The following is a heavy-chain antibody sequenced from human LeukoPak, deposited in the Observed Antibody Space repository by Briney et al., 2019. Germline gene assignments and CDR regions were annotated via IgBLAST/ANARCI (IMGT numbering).Heavy chain of an antibody. CDR1: GFMFTHHG. D-gene: IGHD3-9*01. Sequence: GESLRLSCAASGFMFTHHGMHWVRQAPGKGLEWVAVIWSDGSNRFYSDSVKGRFAISRDDSNDMFYLQMNGLRADNTAVYYCAKDIQRGFDSTISLDSWGQGTLVIVSS. CDR2: IWSDGSNR. V-gene: IGHV3-33*06. CDR3: AKDIQRGFDSTISLDS. J-gene: IGHJ4*02.